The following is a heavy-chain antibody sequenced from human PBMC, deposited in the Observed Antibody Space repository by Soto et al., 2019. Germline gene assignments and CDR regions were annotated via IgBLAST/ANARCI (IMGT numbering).Heavy chain of an antibody. D-gene: IGHD4-17*01. V-gene: IGHV4-39*01. CDR3: ASSISVTDS. CDR1: GGSVSRSGYH. Sequence: QLQLQESGPGLVKPSETLSLTCTVSGGSVSRSGYHWRWIRQPPGKGLEWIGSIHYSGNTYYTPSLKSRVTISVDTSMNQFSLRLTSMTAADTAVYYCASSISVTDSWGPGTLVTVSS. J-gene: IGHJ4*02. CDR2: IHYSGNT.